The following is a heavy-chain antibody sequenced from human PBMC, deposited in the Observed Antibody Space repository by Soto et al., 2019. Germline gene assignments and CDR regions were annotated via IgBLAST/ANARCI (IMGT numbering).Heavy chain of an antibody. CDR2: ISAYNGNT. CDR1: GYTFSTYG. V-gene: IGHV1-18*01. D-gene: IGHD5-12*01. J-gene: IGHJ6*03. Sequence: QVQLVQSGAEVKKAGASVKVSCKASGYTFSTYGISWVRQAPGQGPGWLGWISAYNGNTNFAQKCQGRVTMTTDTSTSTAYMELRSLRSDDTAVYYCARGGAYTGHDFSSERGYMDVWGKGTTVTVS. CDR3: ARGGAYTGHDFSSERGYMDV.